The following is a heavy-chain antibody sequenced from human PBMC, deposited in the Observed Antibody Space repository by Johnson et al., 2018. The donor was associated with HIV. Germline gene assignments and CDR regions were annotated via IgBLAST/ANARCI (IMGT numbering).Heavy chain of an antibody. CDR3: ASSRANDYGIPDAFPV. J-gene: IGHJ3*01. CDR2: IDWTGGST. Sequence: VQLVESGGGLVQPGGSLRLSCAASGFTVSSNYMSWVRQAPGMGLEWVSGIDWTGGSTFYADSVKGRFTISRDNAKNSVYLQMNSLRAEDTALYYCASSRANDYGIPDAFPVWGQGTMVTVSS. V-gene: IGHV3-20*04. CDR1: GFTVSSNY. D-gene: IGHD4-17*01.